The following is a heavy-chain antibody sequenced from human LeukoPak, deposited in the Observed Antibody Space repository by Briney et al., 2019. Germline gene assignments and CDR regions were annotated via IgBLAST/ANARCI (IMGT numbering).Heavy chain of an antibody. J-gene: IGHJ4*02. D-gene: IGHD3-22*01. Sequence: PGGSLRLSCVASGITFSSYAMSWVRQAPGKGLEWVSAISGSGGSTYYADSVKGRFTISRDNSKNTLYLQMNSLRAEDTAVYYCAKGSITMIVVVNPFGYWGQGTLVTVSS. V-gene: IGHV3-23*01. CDR1: GITFSSYA. CDR3: AKGSITMIVVVNPFGY. CDR2: ISGSGGST.